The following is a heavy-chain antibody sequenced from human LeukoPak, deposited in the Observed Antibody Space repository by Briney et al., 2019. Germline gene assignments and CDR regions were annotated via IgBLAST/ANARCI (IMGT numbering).Heavy chain of an antibody. CDR1: GYTFTGYY. V-gene: IGHV1-69*13. CDR2: IIPIFGTA. CDR3: ARGSTRIYYCSSTSCYWAASDY. J-gene: IGHJ4*02. D-gene: IGHD2-2*01. Sequence: VASVKVSCKASGYTFTGYYMHWVRQAPGQGLEWMGGIIPIFGTANYAQKFQGRVTITADESTSTAYMELSSLRSEDTAVYYCARGSTRIYYCSSTSCYWAASDYWGQGTLVTVSS.